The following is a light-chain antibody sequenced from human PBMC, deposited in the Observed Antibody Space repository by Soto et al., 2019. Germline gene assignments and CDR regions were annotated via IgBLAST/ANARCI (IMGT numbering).Light chain of an antibody. CDR3: SSYRGSNIFVV. V-gene: IGLV2-8*01. Sequence: QSVLTQPASVSGSPGQSITIFCTGTSSDIGIYNFVSWYQQHPGKAPKLMIYEVTKRPSGVPDRFSGSKSGNTASLTVSGLQAEDEADYYCSSYRGSNIFVVFGGGTKLTVL. J-gene: IGLJ2*01. CDR1: SSDIGIYNF. CDR2: EVT.